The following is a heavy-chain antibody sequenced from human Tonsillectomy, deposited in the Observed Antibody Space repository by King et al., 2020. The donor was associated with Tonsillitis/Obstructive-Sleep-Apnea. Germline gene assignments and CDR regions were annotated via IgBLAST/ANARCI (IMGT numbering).Heavy chain of an antibody. CDR2: IRSSCSYT. CDR3: ARELGIGVFDI. V-gene: IGHV3-11*05. CDR1: GFTFSDYY. Sequence: VQLVESGGGLVKPGGSLRLSCAASGFTFSDYYMSWIRQAPGKGLEWVSYIRSSCSYTNYADSVKGRFTISRDNAKNSLYLQMNSLRAEDTAVYYCARELGIGVFDIWGQGTMVTVSS. J-gene: IGHJ3*02. D-gene: IGHD7-27*01.